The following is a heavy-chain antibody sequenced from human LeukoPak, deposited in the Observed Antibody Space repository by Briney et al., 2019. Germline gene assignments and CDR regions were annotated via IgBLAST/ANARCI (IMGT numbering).Heavy chain of an antibody. D-gene: IGHD3-10*01. CDR3: ARVMMPTVRGAYAFDI. CDR2: ISSSGSYI. V-gene: IGHV3-21*01. Sequence: GGSLRLSCAASGFTFSSYSMNWVRQAPGKGLEWVSFISSSGSYIYYADSVKGRFTISRDNAKNSLYLQINSLGADDTAVYYCARVMMPTVRGAYAFDIWGQGTMVTVSS. J-gene: IGHJ3*02. CDR1: GFTFSSYS.